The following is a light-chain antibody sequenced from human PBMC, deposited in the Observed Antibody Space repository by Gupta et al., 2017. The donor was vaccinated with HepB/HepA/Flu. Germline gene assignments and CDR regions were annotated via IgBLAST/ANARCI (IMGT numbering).Light chain of an antibody. Sequence: QSVLTQPPSVSGAPGQRVTISCTWSSSNIGAGYDVHWYQQLPGTAPKLLIYGNSNRPSGVPDRFSGAKSGTSASLAITGLQAEDEADYYCQSYDSSLSAHVFGTGTKVTVL. V-gene: IGLV1-40*01. J-gene: IGLJ1*01. CDR3: QSYDSSLSAHV. CDR2: GNS. CDR1: SSNIGAGYD.